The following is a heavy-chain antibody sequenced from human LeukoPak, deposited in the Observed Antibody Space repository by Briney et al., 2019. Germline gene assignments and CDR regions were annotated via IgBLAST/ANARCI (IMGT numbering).Heavy chain of an antibody. CDR2: VNPSGGGT. D-gene: IGHD6-13*01. CDR1: GYTFLSYY. J-gene: IGHJ4*02. Sequence: ASVKVSCKASGYTFLSYYMHWVRQAAGQGLEWMGIVNPSGGGTTYAQKFQGRVTMTRDTSTSTVYMELSSLRSEDTAVYYCARGDSSSWYVSYDYWGQGTLVTVSP. CDR3: ARGDSSSWYVSYDY. V-gene: IGHV1-46*01.